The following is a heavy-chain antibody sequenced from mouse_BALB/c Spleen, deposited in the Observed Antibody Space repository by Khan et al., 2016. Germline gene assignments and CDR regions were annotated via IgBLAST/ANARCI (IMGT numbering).Heavy chain of an antibody. V-gene: IGHV2-6-7*01. CDR2: IWGDGST. CDR1: GFSLIACG. D-gene: IGHD2-2*01. CDR3: ARDGWGYYAMDY. Sequence: QVQLKQSGPGLVAPSQSLSITCTVSGFSLIACGVNWVRQPPGKGLEWLGMIWGDGSTDYNSALKSRLNITKDNSKSQVFLKMNSLQTDDTARYYCARDGWGYYAMDYWGQGTSVTVSS. J-gene: IGHJ4*01.